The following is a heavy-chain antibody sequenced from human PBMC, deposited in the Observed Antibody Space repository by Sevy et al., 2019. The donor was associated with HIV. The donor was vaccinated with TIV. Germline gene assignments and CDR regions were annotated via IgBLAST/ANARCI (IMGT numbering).Heavy chain of an antibody. Sequence: GGSLRLSCAASGFTFSSYGMHWVRQAPGKGLEWVAVIWYDGSNKYYADSVKGRFTISRDNSKNTLYLQMNSLRAEDTAVYYCAKVGTRSGWYGYYYYYMDVWGKGTTVTVSS. J-gene: IGHJ6*03. CDR1: GFTFSSYG. CDR2: IWYDGSNK. CDR3: AKVGTRSGWYGYYYYYMDV. D-gene: IGHD6-19*01. V-gene: IGHV3-33*06.